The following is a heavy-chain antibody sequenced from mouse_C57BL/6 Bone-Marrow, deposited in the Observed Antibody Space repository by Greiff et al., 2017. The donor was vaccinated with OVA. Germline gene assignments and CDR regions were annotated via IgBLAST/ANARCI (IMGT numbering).Heavy chain of an antibody. J-gene: IGHJ3*01. Sequence: QVQLKESGPGLVQPSQSLSITCTVSGFSLTSYGVHWVRQSPGKGLEWLGVIWRGGSTDYNAAFMSRLSISKDNSKSQVFFKMNSLQADDTAIYYCANSYYSNYAWFAYWGQGTLVTVSA. CDR1: GFSLTSYG. V-gene: IGHV2-5*01. D-gene: IGHD2-5*01. CDR3: ANSYYSNYAWFAY. CDR2: IWRGGST.